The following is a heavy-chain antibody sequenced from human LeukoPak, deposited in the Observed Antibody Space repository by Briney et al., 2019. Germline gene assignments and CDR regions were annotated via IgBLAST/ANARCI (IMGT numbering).Heavy chain of an antibody. V-gene: IGHV1-69*13. CDR1: GGTFSNYA. J-gene: IGHJ4*02. CDR2: IIPIFGTA. CDR3: ARGFGWLQSILDY. D-gene: IGHD5-24*01. Sequence: ASVKVSCTASGGTFSNYAISWVRQAPGQGLEWMGGIIPIFGTANYAQKFQGRVTITADESTSTAYMELSSLRSEDTAVYYCARGFGWLQSILDYWGQGTLVTVSS.